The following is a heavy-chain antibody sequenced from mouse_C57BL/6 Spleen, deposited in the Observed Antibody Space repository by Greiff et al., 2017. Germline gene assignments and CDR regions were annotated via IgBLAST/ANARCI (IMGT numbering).Heavy chain of an antibody. CDR2: IHPNSGST. V-gene: IGHV1-64*01. CDR3: ARKGLGYAMDY. J-gene: IGHJ4*01. D-gene: IGHD2-4*01. Sequence: QVQLKQPGAELVKPGASVKLSCKASGYTFTSYWMHWVKQRPGQGLEWIGMIHPNSGSTNYNEKFKSKATLTVDKSSSTAYMQLSSLTSEDSAVYYCARKGLGYAMDYWGQGTSVTVSP. CDR1: GYTFTSYW.